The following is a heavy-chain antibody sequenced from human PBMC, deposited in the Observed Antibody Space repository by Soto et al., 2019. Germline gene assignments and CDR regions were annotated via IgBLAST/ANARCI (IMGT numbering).Heavy chain of an antibody. CDR3: ARDSGYDYLYFDY. J-gene: IGHJ4*02. CDR2: IYYSGST. V-gene: IGHV4-59*01. D-gene: IGHD5-12*01. CDR1: GGSISRYY. Sequence: SETLSLTCTVSGGSISRYYWSWIRQPPGKGLEWIGYIYYSGSTNYNPSLKSRVTISVDTSKNQFSLKLSSVTAADTAVYYCARDSGYDYLYFDYWGQGTLVTVSS.